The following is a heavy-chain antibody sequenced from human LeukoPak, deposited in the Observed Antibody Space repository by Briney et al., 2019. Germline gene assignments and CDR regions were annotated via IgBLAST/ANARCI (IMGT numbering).Heavy chain of an antibody. CDR1: GESLTGYY. V-gene: IGHV4-34*01. CDR3: ASIDYDILTGSLWR. J-gene: IGHJ4*02. D-gene: IGHD3-9*01. Sequence: SETLSLTCAVSGESLTGYYWSWIRQAPGKGPEWIGEINDSGSTKYNPSFKSRLSILVDSPKNQFSLKLTSVTAADTAVYYCASIDYDILTGSLWRWGQGTLVTVSS. CDR2: INDSGST.